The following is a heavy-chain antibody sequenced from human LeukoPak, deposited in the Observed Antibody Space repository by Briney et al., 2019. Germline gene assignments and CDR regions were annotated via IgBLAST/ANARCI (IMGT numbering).Heavy chain of an antibody. V-gene: IGHV6-1*01. CDR1: GDSVSSNSAA. Sequence: SQTLSLTCVISGDSVSSNSAAWNWIRQSPSRGLAWLGRTYYRSKWYNDYAVSVKSRIIINPDTSRNQVSLQVNSVTPEDTAVYFCARVTEGAYYFDPWGQGTLVTVSS. CDR2: TYYRSKWYN. D-gene: IGHD1-26*01. J-gene: IGHJ4*02. CDR3: ARVTEGAYYFDP.